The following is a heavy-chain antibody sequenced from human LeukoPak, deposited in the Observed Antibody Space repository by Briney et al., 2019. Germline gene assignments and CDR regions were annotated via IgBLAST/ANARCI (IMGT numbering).Heavy chain of an antibody. J-gene: IGHJ4*02. Sequence: ASVNVSCKASGYTFTDYYMHWVRQAPGQGLEWMGWINSGSGDTNYAQKFQGRVTVTRDTSISTTYMEVSNLRSDDTAVYHCVREARATVDYWGQGTLVTVSS. CDR1: GYTFTDYY. V-gene: IGHV1-2*02. CDR2: INSGSGDT. CDR3: VREARATVDY. D-gene: IGHD1-26*01.